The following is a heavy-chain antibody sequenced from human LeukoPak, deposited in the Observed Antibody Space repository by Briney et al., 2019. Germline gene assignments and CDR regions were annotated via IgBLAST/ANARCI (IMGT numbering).Heavy chain of an antibody. CDR3: AKGYCSSTSCYPEAPSDF. D-gene: IGHD2-2*01. CDR1: GFTFSNYG. Sequence: GGSLRLSCAASGFTFSNYGMHWVRQAPGKGLEWVAVISYDGNSKYYVDSVKGRFTISRDNSKNTLYLQMNSLRAEDTAVYYCAKGYCSSTSCYPEAPSDFWGQGTLVTGSS. CDR2: ISYDGNSK. V-gene: IGHV3-30*18. J-gene: IGHJ4*01.